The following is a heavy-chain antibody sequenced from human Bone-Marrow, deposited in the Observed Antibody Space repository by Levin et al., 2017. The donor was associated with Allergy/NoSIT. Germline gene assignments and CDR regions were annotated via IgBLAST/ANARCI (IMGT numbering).Heavy chain of an antibody. CDR1: GDSTSSSDYY. CDR3: VRDRANYFDY. D-gene: IGHD5-12*01. J-gene: IGHJ4*01. CDR2: IHDSGGT. V-gene: IGHV4-30-4*01. Sequence: LRLSCTVSGDSTSSSDYYWSWIRQPPGTGLEWIGYIHDSGGTFYNPSLKSRVSMSVDTSKHQFSLKLTSVTAADTAVYYCVRDRANYFDYWGQGTLVTVSS.